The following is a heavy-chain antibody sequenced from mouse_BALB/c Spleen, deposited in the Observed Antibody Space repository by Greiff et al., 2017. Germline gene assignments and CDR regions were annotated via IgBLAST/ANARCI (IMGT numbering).Heavy chain of an antibody. V-gene: IGHV1-77*01. J-gene: IGHJ4*01. Sequence: QVQLQQSGAELMKPGASVKISCKATGYTFSSYWIEWVKQRPGQGLEWIGRIAPGSGSTYYNEMFKGKATLTVDTSSSTAYIQLSSLSSEDSAVYFCARQTTATYYYAMDYWGQGTSVTVSS. CDR2: IAPGSGST. D-gene: IGHD1-2*01. CDR1: GYTFSSYW. CDR3: ARQTTATYYYAMDY.